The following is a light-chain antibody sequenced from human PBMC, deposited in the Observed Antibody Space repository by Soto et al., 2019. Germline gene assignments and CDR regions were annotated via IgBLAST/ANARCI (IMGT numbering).Light chain of an antibody. Sequence: QSALTQPASVSGSDGQSITISCTGTSSDVGDYNFVSWYQQHPGKAPKLMIYEVSNRPSGVSNRFSGSKSGNTASLTISGLQGEDEADYYCSSYTSSITYVFGTGTKLTVL. CDR2: EVS. CDR3: SSYTSSITYV. CDR1: SSDVGDYNF. J-gene: IGLJ1*01. V-gene: IGLV2-14*01.